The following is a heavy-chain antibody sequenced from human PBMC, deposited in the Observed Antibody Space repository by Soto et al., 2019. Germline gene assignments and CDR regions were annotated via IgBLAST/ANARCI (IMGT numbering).Heavy chain of an antibody. D-gene: IGHD3-10*01. CDR1: GFTFSSFA. CDR3: AKDLVLLRS. CDR2: ISGSGGTT. J-gene: IGHJ5*02. Sequence: LRLSCAASGFTFSSFAMTWVRQAPGRGLEWISGISGSGGTTYDADSVKGRFTISRDNSNNTLYLQMNNLRAEDSAVYYCAKDLVLLRSWGQGTQVTSPQ. V-gene: IGHV3-23*01.